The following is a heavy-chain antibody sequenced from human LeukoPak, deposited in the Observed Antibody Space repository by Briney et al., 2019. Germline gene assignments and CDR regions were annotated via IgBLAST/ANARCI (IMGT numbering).Heavy chain of an antibody. J-gene: IGHJ4*02. CDR3: AKRAYGSGSYYSFDY. V-gene: IGHV3-30*18. D-gene: IGHD3-10*01. CDR2: ISSDGSDK. CDR1: GFTFSSYG. Sequence: GGSLSLSCAASGFTFSSYGMHWVRQAPGKGLEWVAVISSDGSDKYYADSVKGRFTISRDNSKNTLYLQMNSLRAEDTAVYYCAKRAYGSGSYYSFDYWGEGTLVSVSS.